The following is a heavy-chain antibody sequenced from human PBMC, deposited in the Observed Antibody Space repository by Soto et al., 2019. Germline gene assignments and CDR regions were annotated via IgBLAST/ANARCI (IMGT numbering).Heavy chain of an antibody. V-gene: IGHV3-23*01. D-gene: IGHD3-10*01. Sequence: EVQLLQSGGGWVQPGGSLRLSCAASGFTFRNYAMAWVRQAPGKGLEWVSSISGSGVIKYYANSVQARFTISRDNSNNTMSVKINSLCVEETAIYFCVKDLTSMVRVVRPSTWGQGILVSVSS. CDR3: VKDLTSMVRVVRPST. J-gene: IGHJ5*02. CDR2: ISGSGVIK. CDR1: GFTFRNYA.